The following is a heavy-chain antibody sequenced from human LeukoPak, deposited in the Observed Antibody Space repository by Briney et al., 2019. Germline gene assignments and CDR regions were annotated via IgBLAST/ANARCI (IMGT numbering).Heavy chain of an antibody. V-gene: IGHV3-13*01. D-gene: IGHD6-19*01. J-gene: IGHJ3*02. CDR3: VREGRGRSGTNAYDI. CDR1: GFSFSRYE. Sequence: GGSLRLSCASSGFSFSRYEMHWVRQGTGKRLEWVSAIGTSGDTFYAGSVKGRFTISRENAKDSLYLQMNSLGAGDTAVYYCVREGRGRSGTNAYDIRGQGTVVSVST. CDR2: IGTSGDT.